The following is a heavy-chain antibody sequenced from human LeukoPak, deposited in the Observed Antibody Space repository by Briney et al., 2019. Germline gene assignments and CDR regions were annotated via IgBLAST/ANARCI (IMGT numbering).Heavy chain of an antibody. V-gene: IGHV1-18*01. CDR1: GYTFTRYG. Sequence: ASVKVSCKASGYTFTRYGISWVRQAPGQGLEWMGWISAYNGNTNYAQKFQGRVTITADESTSTAYMELSSLRSEDTAVYYCARFPPYYYDSSGYYLDPWGQGTLVTVSS. J-gene: IGHJ5*02. CDR3: ARFPPYYYDSSGYYLDP. D-gene: IGHD3-22*01. CDR2: ISAYNGNT.